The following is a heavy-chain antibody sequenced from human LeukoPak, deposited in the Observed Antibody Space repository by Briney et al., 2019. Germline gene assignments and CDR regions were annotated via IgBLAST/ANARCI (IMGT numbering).Heavy chain of an antibody. V-gene: IGHV4-59*01. CDR3: ARADVDFWNDYSDAFDI. CDR1: GGSMSSYY. D-gene: IGHD3-3*01. Sequence: SETLSLTCTVSGGSMSSYYWSWIRQPPGKGLEWIGYIYGSGSTNYNASLKSRVTISIDTSKNQFSLKLSSVTAADTAVYYCARADVDFWNDYSDAFDIWGQGTMVTVSS. J-gene: IGHJ3*02. CDR2: IYGSGST.